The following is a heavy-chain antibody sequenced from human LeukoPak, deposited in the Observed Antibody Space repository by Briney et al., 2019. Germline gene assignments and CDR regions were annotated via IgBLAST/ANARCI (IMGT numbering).Heavy chain of an antibody. V-gene: IGHV4-59*01. CDR3: ARADYYGSGSYYNY. CDR2: IYYSGST. D-gene: IGHD3-10*01. J-gene: IGHJ4*02. Sequence: KTSETLSLTCAVYGGSFSGDFWSWLRQSPGKGLEWIGYIYYSGSTNYNPSLKSRVTVSVDTSKNQFSLKLSSVTAADTAVYYCARADYYGSGSYYNYWGQGTLVTVSS. CDR1: GGSFSGDF.